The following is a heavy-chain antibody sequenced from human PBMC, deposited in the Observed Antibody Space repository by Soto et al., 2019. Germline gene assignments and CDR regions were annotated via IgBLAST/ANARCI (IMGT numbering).Heavy chain of an antibody. J-gene: IGHJ3*01. Sequence: GGSLRLSCAASGFTFSSYAMSWVRQAPGKGLEWVSAISGSGGSTYYADSVKGRFTISRDNSKNTLYLQMNSLRAEDTAVYNWAKVAVGWAILGVLFLWGVFDFWGQGTRDTVS. CDR1: GFTFSSYA. D-gene: IGHD3-16*01. V-gene: IGHV3-23*01. CDR3: AKVAVGWAILGVLFLWGVFDF. CDR2: ISGSGGST.